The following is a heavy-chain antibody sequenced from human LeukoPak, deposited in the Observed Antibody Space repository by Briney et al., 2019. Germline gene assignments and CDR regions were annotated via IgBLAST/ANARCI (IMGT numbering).Heavy chain of an antibody. D-gene: IGHD2-2*01. V-gene: IGHV4-4*07. J-gene: IGHJ4*02. CDR3: ARASDEPYCSSSSCYLFDY. Sequence: PSETLSLTCTVSGGSISSYYWSWIRQPAGKGLEWIGRIYTSGSTNYNPSLKSRVTMSVDTSKNQFSLKLSSVTAADTAVYYCARASDEPYCSSSSCYLFDYWGQGTLVTLSS. CDR2: IYTSGST. CDR1: GGSISSYY.